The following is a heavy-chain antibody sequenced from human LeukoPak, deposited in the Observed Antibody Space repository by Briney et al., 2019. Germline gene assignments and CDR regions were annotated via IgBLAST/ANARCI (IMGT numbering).Heavy chain of an antibody. J-gene: IGHJ4*02. D-gene: IGHD3-22*01. CDR3: ARHYYYDSSGYFYYFDY. CDR1: GGSITTYY. Sequence: SETLSLTCSVSGGSITTYYWKWIRQPPGKGLEWIGYMYNSGSTNYNPSLKSRVTISVDTSKNQFSLKLSSVTAADTAVYYCARHYYYDSSGYFYYFDYWGQETLVTVSS. V-gene: IGHV4-59*08. CDR2: MYNSGST.